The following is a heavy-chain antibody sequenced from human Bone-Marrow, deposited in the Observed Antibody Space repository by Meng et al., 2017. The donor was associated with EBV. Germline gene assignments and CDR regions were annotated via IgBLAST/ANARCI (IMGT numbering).Heavy chain of an antibody. CDR2: VHYTGST. V-gene: IGHV4-39*01. J-gene: IGHJ5*02. Sequence: LEVRESGPGKVKPSETLSPTCTVSGDSISSFYYWGWIRQPPGRGLEWIGSVHYTGSTYYSPSLKSRVTVSVDTSKNQFSLRLTSVTAADTAVYYCARPFPSWQSPRLDPFGAWGQGTLVTVSS. CDR1: GDSISSFYY. CDR3: ARPFPSWQSPRLDPFGA. D-gene: IGHD6-19*01.